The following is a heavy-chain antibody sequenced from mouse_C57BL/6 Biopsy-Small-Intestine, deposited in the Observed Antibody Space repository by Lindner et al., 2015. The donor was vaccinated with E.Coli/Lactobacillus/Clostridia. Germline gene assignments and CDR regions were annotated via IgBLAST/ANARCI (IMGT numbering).Heavy chain of an antibody. CDR1: GYTFTSYF. J-gene: IGHJ2*01. Sequence: VQLQESGPELVKPGASVKMSCKASGYTFTSYFMYWVKHKPGQGLEWIGYINPYNDGTKYNERFKGKATLTSEKSSSTAYMELSSLTSEDSAVYYCARDYYSNYLYFDYWGQGTTLTVSS. CDR3: ARDYYSNYLYFDY. D-gene: IGHD2-5*01. V-gene: IGHV1-14*01. CDR2: INPYNDGT.